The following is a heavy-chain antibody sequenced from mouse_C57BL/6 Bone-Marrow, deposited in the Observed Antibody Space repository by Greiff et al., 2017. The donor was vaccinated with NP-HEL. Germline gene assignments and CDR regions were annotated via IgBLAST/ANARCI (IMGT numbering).Heavy chain of an antibody. J-gene: IGHJ2*01. D-gene: IGHD1-1*01. Sequence: VKLQESGAELARPGASVKLSCKASGYTFTSYGISWVKQRTGQGLEWIGEIYPRRGNTYYNEKFKGKATLTADKSSSTAYMELRSLTSEDSAVYFCARSRYYGSSYGYWGQGTTLTVSP. V-gene: IGHV1-81*01. CDR1: GYTFTSYG. CDR3: ARSRYYGSSYGY. CDR2: IYPRRGNT.